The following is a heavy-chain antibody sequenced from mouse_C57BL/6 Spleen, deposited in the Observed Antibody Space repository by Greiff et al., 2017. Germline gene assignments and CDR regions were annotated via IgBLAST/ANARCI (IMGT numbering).Heavy chain of an antibody. CDR3: TTSSVQAWFAY. D-gene: IGHD3-1*01. CDR2: IDPENGDT. CDR1: GFNIKDDY. Sequence: EVQLQQSGAELVRPGASVKLSCTASGFNIKDDYMHWVKQRPEQGLEWIGWIDPENGDTEYASKFQGKATITADTSSNTAYLPLSSLTSEDTAVYYWTTSSVQAWFAYWGQGTLVTVSA. V-gene: IGHV14-4*01. J-gene: IGHJ3*01.